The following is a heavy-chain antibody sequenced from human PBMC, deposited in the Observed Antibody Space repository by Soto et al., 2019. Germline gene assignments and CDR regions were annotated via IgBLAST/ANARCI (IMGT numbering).Heavy chain of an antibody. CDR3: AKEGRYHESSTFDY. CDR2: IRGSGGST. D-gene: IGHD3-16*02. J-gene: IGHJ4*02. Sequence: GGSLRLSCAASGFTFSSYSISWVRQAPGKGLEWVSDIRGSGGSTYYAESVKGRFTISRDNSKNTLYLQMNSLRAEDTAVYYCAKEGRYHESSTFDYWGQGTLVTVSS. V-gene: IGHV3-23*01. CDR1: GFTFSSYS.